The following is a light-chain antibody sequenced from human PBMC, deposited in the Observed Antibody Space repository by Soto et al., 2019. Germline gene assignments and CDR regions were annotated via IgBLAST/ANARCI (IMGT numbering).Light chain of an antibody. CDR3: CSYAGSSTFVL. CDR1: TGDVGSYNL. CDR2: EVT. Sequence: QSVLTQPASVSGSPGQSITISCTGTTGDVGSYNLVSWYQQHPGKAPKLIIYEVTKRPSGVSNRFSGSPSGNTASLTISGLQAEDEADYYCCSYAGSSTFVLFGGRTKLTVL. J-gene: IGLJ2*01. V-gene: IGLV2-23*02.